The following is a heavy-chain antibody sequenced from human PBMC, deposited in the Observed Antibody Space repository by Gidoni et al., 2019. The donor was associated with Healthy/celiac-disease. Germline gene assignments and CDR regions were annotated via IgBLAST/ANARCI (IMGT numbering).Heavy chain of an antibody. CDR3: AKGYDILTGYYNLGPKYGMDV. Sequence: EVQLVESGGGLVQPGRSLRLSCAASGFPFVDSAMPWVRQAPGKGLEWVSGISWNSGSIGYADSVKGRFTISRDNAKNSLYLQMNSLRAEDTALYYCAKGYDILTGYYNLGPKYGMDVWGQGTTVTVSS. CDR1: GFPFVDSA. V-gene: IGHV3-9*01. J-gene: IGHJ6*02. CDR2: ISWNSGSI. D-gene: IGHD3-9*01.